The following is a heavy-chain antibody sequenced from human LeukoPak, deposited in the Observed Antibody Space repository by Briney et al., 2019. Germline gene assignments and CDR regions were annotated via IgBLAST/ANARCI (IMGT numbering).Heavy chain of an antibody. J-gene: IGHJ4*02. D-gene: IGHD3-22*01. CDR1: GFTFSIYA. CDR2: ITGNALNT. V-gene: IGHV3-23*01. Sequence: GGSLRLSCAASGFTFSIYAMSWVRQAPGKGLEWVSSITGNALNTYQADFIKGRFTISRDDSKNTLYLHLSSLRVEDTAVYYCAKPQDFYDNSGYSYFANWRQGTLVTVSS. CDR3: AKPQDFYDNSGYSYFAN.